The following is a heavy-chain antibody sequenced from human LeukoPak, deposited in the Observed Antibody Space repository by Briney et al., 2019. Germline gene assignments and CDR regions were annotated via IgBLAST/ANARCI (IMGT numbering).Heavy chain of an antibody. Sequence: SETLSLTCTVSGGSISSYYWSWIRQPAGKGLEWIGRIYTSGSTNYNPSLKSRVTMSVDTSKNQSSLKLSSVTAADTAVYYCARDRLSYDSSGYYYYFDYWGQGTLVTVSS. CDR2: IYTSGST. D-gene: IGHD3-22*01. CDR3: ARDRLSYDSSGYYYYFDY. CDR1: GGSISSYY. J-gene: IGHJ4*02. V-gene: IGHV4-4*07.